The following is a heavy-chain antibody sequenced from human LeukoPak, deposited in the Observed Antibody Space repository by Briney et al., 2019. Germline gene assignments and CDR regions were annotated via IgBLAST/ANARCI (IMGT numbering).Heavy chain of an antibody. V-gene: IGHV3-9*01. CDR3: ARLRYHDFWSGYWKYYYYMDV. J-gene: IGHJ6*03. CDR1: GFTFDNYA. CDR2: INWRCDEI. D-gene: IGHD3-3*01. Sequence: GGSLRLSCSASGFTFDNYAMHWVRQAPMKGLEWVASINWRCDEIGYADSVKGRFTISGDNAKNSLYLQMNSLRAEDTAVYYCARLRYHDFWSGYWKYYYYMDVWGKGTTVTVSS.